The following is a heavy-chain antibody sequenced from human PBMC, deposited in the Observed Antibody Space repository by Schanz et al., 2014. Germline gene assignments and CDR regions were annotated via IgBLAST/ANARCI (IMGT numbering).Heavy chain of an antibody. CDR1: RSTFSSYT. J-gene: IGHJ4*02. CDR3: ARDQSPYTNSSDVRYFDY. Sequence: QVQLVQSGAEVKKPGSSVQVSCKASRSTFSSYTISWVRQARGQGLEWVGRFIPILDVGNYAQQFQGRVTMTADTSTSTAYMDLRSLRSDDTAVYYCARDQSPYTNSSDVRYFDYWGQGSLVTVSS. D-gene: IGHD6-6*01. V-gene: IGHV1-69*04. CDR2: FIPILDVG.